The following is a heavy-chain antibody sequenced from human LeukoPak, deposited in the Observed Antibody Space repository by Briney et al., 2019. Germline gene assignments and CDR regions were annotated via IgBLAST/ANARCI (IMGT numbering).Heavy chain of an antibody. V-gene: IGHV4-4*02. Sequence: SETLSLTCAVSGGSISSSNWWSWVRQPPGKGLEWIGEIYHSGSTNYNPSLKSRVTISVDKSKNQFSLKLSSVTAADTAVYYCARHVHYYGSGSYRSLNYYYYYYMDVWGKGTTVTISS. CDR2: IYHSGST. CDR1: GGSISSSNW. J-gene: IGHJ6*03. D-gene: IGHD3-10*01. CDR3: ARHVHYYGSGSYRSLNYYYYYYMDV.